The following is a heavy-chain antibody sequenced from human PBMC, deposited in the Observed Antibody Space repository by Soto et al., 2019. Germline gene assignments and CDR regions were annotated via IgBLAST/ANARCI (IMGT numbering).Heavy chain of an antibody. J-gene: IGHJ6*02. Sequence: GASVKVSCKASGYTFTSYAMHWVRQAPGQRLEWMGWINAGNGNTKYSQKFQGRVTITRDTSASTAYMELSSLRSEDTAVYYCARVDGFGELLLDYYGMDVWGQGTTVTVSS. CDR3: ARVDGFGELLLDYYGMDV. V-gene: IGHV1-3*01. D-gene: IGHD3-10*01. CDR1: GYTFTSYA. CDR2: INAGNGNT.